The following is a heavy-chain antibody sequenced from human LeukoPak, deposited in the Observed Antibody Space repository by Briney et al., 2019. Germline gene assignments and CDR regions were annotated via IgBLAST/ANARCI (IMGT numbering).Heavy chain of an antibody. J-gene: IGHJ4*02. CDR1: GGTFSSYA. V-gene: IGHV1-69*05. Sequence: ASVKVSCKASGGTFSSYAISWVRQAPGQGLEWMGGIIPIFGTANYAQKFQGRVTITTDESTSTAYMELSSLRSEDTAVYYCADWNYEGYYFDYWGQGTLVTVSS. CDR3: ADWNYEGYYFDY. D-gene: IGHD1-7*01. CDR2: IIPIFGTA.